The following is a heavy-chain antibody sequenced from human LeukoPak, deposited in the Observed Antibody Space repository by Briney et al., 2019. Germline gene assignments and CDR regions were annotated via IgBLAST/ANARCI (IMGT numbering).Heavy chain of an antibody. J-gene: IGHJ6*03. V-gene: IGHV3-53*01. CDR3: ARDKLIAAAGYYYYYMDV. D-gene: IGHD6-13*01. Sequence: GGSLRLSCAASGFTVSSNYMSWVRQAPGKGLEWVSVIYSGGSTYYGDSVKGRFTISRDNSKNTLFLQMNSLRAEDTAVYYCARDKLIAAAGYYYYYMDVWGKGTTVTVSS. CDR1: GFTVSSNY. CDR2: IYSGGST.